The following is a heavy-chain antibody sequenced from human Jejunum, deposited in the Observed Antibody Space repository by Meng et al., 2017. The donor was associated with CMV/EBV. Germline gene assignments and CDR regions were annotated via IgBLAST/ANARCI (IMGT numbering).Heavy chain of an antibody. CDR2: INTNSGDT. CDR3: ARDDWGSDY. J-gene: IGHJ4*02. V-gene: IGHV1-2*06. CDR1: GYTFNSYT. Sequence: KAALKHSGYTFNSYTIHWARQAPGQGLEWMGRINTNSGDTYYAQKFQGRVTMTRDTSINTAYMELSGLKSDDTAIYYCARDDWGSDYWGQGTLVTVSS. D-gene: IGHD3-16*01.